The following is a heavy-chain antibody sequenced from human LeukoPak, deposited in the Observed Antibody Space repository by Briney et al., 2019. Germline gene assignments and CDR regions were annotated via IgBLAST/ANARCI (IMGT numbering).Heavy chain of an antibody. CDR3: ARLENWAFDF. V-gene: IGHV4-39*01. CDR2: IYYSGST. D-gene: IGHD7-27*01. CDR1: GGSISSSSYY. Sequence: SETLSLTCSVSGGSISSSSYYWGWIRQPPGKGLEWIGSIYYSGSTYYNPSLKSRVTISVDTSKNQFSLKLSSVTPEDTAVYYCARLENWAFDFWGQGTLITVSS. J-gene: IGHJ4*02.